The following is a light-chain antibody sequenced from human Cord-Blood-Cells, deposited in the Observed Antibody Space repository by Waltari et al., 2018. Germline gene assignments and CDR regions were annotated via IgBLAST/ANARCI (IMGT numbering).Light chain of an antibody. Sequence: QSALTQPPSASGSPGQSFPISGTGPSSDVGGFNYVPWYQQHPGKAPKLMIYEVSKRPSGVPDRFSGSKSGNTASLTVSGLQAEDEADYYCSSYAGSNNLVFGGGTKLTVL. CDR3: SSYAGSNNLV. J-gene: IGLJ2*01. V-gene: IGLV2-8*01. CDR2: EVS. CDR1: SSDVGGFNY.